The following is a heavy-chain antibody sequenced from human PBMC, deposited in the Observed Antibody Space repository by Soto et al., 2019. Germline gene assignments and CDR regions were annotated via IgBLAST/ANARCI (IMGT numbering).Heavy chain of an antibody. Sequence: PSETLSLTCTVSGGSISSSNYYWGWIRQPPGKGLEWIGSIYYSGTTYNNPSLKSRVTISVDTSKNQFSLKLSSVTAADTVVYYCARLLEVYAIRLDYWGQGTLVTVSS. J-gene: IGHJ4*02. CDR3: ARLLEVYAIRLDY. D-gene: IGHD2-8*01. CDR1: GGSISSSNYY. V-gene: IGHV4-39*01. CDR2: IYYSGTT.